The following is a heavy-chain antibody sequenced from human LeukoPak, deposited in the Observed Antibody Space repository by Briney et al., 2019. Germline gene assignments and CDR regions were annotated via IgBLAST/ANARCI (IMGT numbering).Heavy chain of an antibody. D-gene: IGHD6-19*01. CDR3: AKDWGSSDWYNYFDP. CDR1: GFTIRIYG. Sequence: PGTSLRLSCAVSGFTIRIYGMHWVRQAPGKGLEWVAMISHDGGAKYYGDSVKGRFTISRDDSKNTLYLQMNSLSTEDTALYYCAKDWGSSDWYNYFDPWGQGTLVTVSS. J-gene: IGHJ5*02. CDR2: ISHDGGAK. V-gene: IGHV3-30*18.